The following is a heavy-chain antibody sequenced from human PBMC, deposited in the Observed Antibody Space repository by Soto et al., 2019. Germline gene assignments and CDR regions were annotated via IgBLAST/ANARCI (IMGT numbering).Heavy chain of an antibody. J-gene: IGHJ4*02. CDR3: ARDLTMVRGVIAY. V-gene: IGHV1-69*08. Sequence: QVQLVQSGAEVKKPGSSVKVSCKASGGTFSSYTISWVRQAPGQGLEWMGRIIPILGIANYAQKFQGRVTITADKSTSTAYMERSSLRSEDTAVYYCARDLTMVRGVIAYWGQGTLVTVSS. D-gene: IGHD3-10*01. CDR1: GGTFSSYT. CDR2: IIPILGIA.